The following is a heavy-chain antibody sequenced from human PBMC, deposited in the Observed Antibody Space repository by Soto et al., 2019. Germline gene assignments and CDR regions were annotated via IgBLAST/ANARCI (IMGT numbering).Heavy chain of an antibody. D-gene: IGHD3-22*01. Sequence: PSETLSLTCTVSGGSISSGGYYWSWIRQHPGKGLEWIGYIYYSGSTYYNPSLKSRVTISVDTSKNQFSLKLSSVTAADTAVYYCARGDSSGYYRNRNWFDPWGQGTLVTVSS. CDR3: ARGDSSGYYRNRNWFDP. CDR1: GGSISSGGYY. J-gene: IGHJ5*02. V-gene: IGHV4-31*03. CDR2: IYYSGST.